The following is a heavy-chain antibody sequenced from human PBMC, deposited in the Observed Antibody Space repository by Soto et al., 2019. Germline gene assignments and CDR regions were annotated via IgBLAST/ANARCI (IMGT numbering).Heavy chain of an antibody. J-gene: IGHJ4*02. D-gene: IGHD2-15*01. CDR1: GFTFSSYA. CDR2: ISGSSGNT. Sequence: PVGSLRLSCAASGFTFSSYAMSWVRQAPGKGLEWVSAISGSSGNTYYADSVKGRFTISRDNSKNTLYLQMNSLRAEDTAVYYCAKDIVVVVAATLDYWGQGTLVTVSS. V-gene: IGHV3-23*01. CDR3: AKDIVVVVAATLDY.